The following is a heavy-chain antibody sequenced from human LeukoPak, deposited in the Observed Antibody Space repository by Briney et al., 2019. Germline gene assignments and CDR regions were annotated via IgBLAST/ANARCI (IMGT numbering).Heavy chain of an antibody. D-gene: IGHD5-12*01. J-gene: IGHJ4*02. CDR3: ARASAVATSPFDY. Sequence: GSLRLSCAASGFTFSSYEMNWVRQAPGKGLEWVSYISSSGSTIYYADSVKGRFTISRDNAKNSLYLQMNSLRAEDTAVYYCARASAVATSPFDYWGQGTLVTVSS. V-gene: IGHV3-48*03. CDR1: GFTFSSYE. CDR2: ISSSGSTI.